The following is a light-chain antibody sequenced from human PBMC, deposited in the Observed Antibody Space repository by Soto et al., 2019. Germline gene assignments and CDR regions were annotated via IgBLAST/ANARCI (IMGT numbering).Light chain of an antibody. V-gene: IGKV3-20*01. CDR2: GAS. CDR3: QQYGTSPRMYT. Sequence: EIVLTQSPATLSLSPGERATLSCRASQSISSSYFAWYQQKPGQAPRLLIYGASSRATGIPDRFSGSGSGTDFTLTISRLEPADFAVYYCQQYGTSPRMYTFGQGTKLEIK. CDR1: QSISSSY. J-gene: IGKJ2*01.